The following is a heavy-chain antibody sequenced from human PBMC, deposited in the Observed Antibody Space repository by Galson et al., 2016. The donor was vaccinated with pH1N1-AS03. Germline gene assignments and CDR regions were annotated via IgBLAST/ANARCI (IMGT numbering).Heavy chain of an antibody. CDR1: TGSISSYY. V-gene: IGHV4-59*01. Sequence: LSLTCTFSTGSISSYYLSWIRQPPGKGLEWIGYIYYTGTTKYNPSLKTRVTISVDTSKNQFSLRLSSVTAADTAVYYCAAGSPAPFDYWGQGTLFTVSS. J-gene: IGHJ4*02. CDR2: IYYTGTT. CDR3: AAGSPAPFDY.